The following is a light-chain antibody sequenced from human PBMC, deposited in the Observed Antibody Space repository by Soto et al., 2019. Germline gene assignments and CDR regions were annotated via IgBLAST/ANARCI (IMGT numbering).Light chain of an antibody. J-gene: IGKJ2*01. V-gene: IGKV3-11*01. CDR1: QGVSSY. CDR3: QQRTTLPYT. Sequence: EIVLTQSPATLSLSPGERATLSCRASQGVSSYLAWYQQKPGQAPRLLIYDAYNRVTGIPARFIGSPPGTDFTLTISSLEPEDVALYYCQQRTTLPYTFGQGTNQEIK. CDR2: DAY.